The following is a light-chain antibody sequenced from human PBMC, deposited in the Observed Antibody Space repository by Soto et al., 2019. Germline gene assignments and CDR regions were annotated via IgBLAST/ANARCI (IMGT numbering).Light chain of an antibody. CDR2: DDS. J-gene: IGLJ1*01. CDR1: HIGSKD. Sequence: VLTQPPSVSVAPGQTARITCAENHIGSKDIHWYQQRPGQAPVLVVYDDSVRPSGIPERFSGSNSGNTATLTISRVEAGDEADYYCQLWDSSSDRYVFGTGTRSPS. CDR3: QLWDSSSDRYV. V-gene: IGLV3-21*02.